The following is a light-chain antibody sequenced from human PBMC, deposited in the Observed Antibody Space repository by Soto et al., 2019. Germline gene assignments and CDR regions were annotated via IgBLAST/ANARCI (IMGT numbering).Light chain of an antibody. CDR2: EVT. V-gene: IGLV2-14*01. Sequence: QSVLTQPASVSGSPGQSISISCTGTSSDVGGYNYVSWYQQHPGKAPKLMIYEVTKRPSGVSNRFSGSKSGTTASLTISGLQAEDEADYYCSSHTSSSTLFVFGTGTKLTVL. CDR1: SSDVGGYNY. CDR3: SSHTSSSTLFV. J-gene: IGLJ1*01.